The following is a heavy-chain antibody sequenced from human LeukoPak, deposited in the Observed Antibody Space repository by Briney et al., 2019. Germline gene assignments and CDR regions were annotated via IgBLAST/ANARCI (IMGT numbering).Heavy chain of an antibody. CDR2: IKQDVSEK. CDR1: GFTFSSYW. J-gene: IGHJ3*02. V-gene: IGHV3-7*04. Sequence: GESLRLSCAASGFTFSSYWMSWVRQAAGKGLEWVANIKQDVSEKYYVDSVKGRFTISRHNAKSSLYLQMNTLRPEDTAVYYCARGGPDALDIWGPGTMVTVSS. CDR3: ARGGPDALDI.